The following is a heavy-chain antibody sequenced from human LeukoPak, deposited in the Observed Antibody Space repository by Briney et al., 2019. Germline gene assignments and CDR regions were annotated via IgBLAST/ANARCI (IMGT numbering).Heavy chain of an antibody. J-gene: IGHJ6*02. CDR3: ARVPTNYGLDV. Sequence: SETLSLTCTVSGGSIRSFYWSWIRQPAGKGLEWIARNYTGGITNYNPSLRSRVAMSIDTSRNQFSLKLSSVTAADTAVYYCARVPTNYGLDVWGQGTTVTVSS. V-gene: IGHV4-4*07. CDR2: NYTGGIT. CDR1: GGSIRSFY.